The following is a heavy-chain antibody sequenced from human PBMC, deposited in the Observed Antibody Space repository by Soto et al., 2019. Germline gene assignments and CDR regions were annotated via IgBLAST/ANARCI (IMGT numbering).Heavy chain of an antibody. Sequence: QVQLVESGGGVVQPGRSLRLSCAASGFTFSSYGMHWVRQAPGKGLEWVAVIWYDGSNKYYADSVKGRFTISRDNSKNTLYLQMNSLRAEDTAVYYCARNAAAANWFDPWGQGTLVTVSS. V-gene: IGHV3-33*01. J-gene: IGHJ5*02. CDR1: GFTFSSYG. D-gene: IGHD6-13*01. CDR2: IWYDGSNK. CDR3: ARNAAAANWFDP.